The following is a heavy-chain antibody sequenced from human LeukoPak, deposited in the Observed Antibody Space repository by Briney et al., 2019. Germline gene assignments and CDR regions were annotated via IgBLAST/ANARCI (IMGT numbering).Heavy chain of an antibody. V-gene: IGHV3-23*01. D-gene: IGHD3-10*01. J-gene: IGHJ5*02. CDR1: GFTFSSYA. Sequence: PGGSLRLSCAASGFTFSSYAMSWVRQAPGKGLEWVSAISGSGGSTYYADSVKGRFTISRDNSKNTLYLQMNSLRAEDTAVYYCAKDQITMVRKTRGAINWGFDPWGQGTLVTVSS. CDR2: ISGSGGST. CDR3: AKDQITMVRKTRGAINWGFDP.